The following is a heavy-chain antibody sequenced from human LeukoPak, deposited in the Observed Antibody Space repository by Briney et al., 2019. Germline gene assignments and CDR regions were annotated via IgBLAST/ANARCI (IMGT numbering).Heavy chain of an antibody. CDR2: MNPSGST. CDR3: ARGGRDNWNGDDHPGVYYFDY. V-gene: IGHV4-34*01. D-gene: IGHD1-1*01. Sequence: PSETLSLTCAVYGGSFSGYYWTWIRQTPEKGLEWIGEMNPSGSTSYNPSLRSRVTISVDTSKNQFSLKLSSVTAADTAVYYCARGGRDNWNGDDHPGVYYFDYWGQGTLVTVSS. J-gene: IGHJ4*02. CDR1: GGSFSGYY.